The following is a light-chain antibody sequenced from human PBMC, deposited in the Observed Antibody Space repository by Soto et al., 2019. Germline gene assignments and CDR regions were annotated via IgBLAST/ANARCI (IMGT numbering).Light chain of an antibody. CDR1: QSISSW. V-gene: IGKV1-5*03. CDR3: QQYNSSLT. J-gene: IGKJ4*01. CDR2: KAP. Sequence: DIQMTQSPSTLSASVGDRVTITCRASQSISSWLAWYQQKPGKAPKLLIYKAPSLESGVPSRFSGSGSGTEFTLTISSLQPDDFATYYCQQYNSSLTFGGGTKVEIK.